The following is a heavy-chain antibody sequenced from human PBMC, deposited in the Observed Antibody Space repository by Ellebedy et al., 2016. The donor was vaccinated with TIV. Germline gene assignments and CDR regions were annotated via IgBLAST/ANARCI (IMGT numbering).Heavy chain of an antibody. J-gene: IGHJ6*02. D-gene: IGHD3-10*01. V-gene: IGHV4-38-2*02. Sequence: SETLSLTXTVSGYSISSAYYWGWIRQPPGKGLEWIGSIYHSGSTYYNPSLKSRVTISVDTSKNQFSLKLSSVTAADTAVYYCARDFENTRGVRGVVIQAMDVWGQGTTVTVSS. CDR1: GYSISSAYY. CDR3: ARDFENTRGVRGVVIQAMDV. CDR2: IYHSGST.